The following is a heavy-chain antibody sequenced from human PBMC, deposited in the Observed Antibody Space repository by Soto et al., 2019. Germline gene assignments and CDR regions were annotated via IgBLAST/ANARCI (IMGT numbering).Heavy chain of an antibody. CDR3: TTAAGGMWGADY. CDR1: GVTFSNVW. V-gene: IGHV3-15*01. J-gene: IGHJ4*02. CDR2: VKSKSDGATT. Sequence: GGSLRLSCAASGVTFSNVWMSWVRQAPGKGLEWVGRVKSKSDGATTDYAAPVKGRFTVSRDDSQNTLSLQMDSLKIEDTAVYFCTTAAGGMWGADYWGQGTPVTVSS. D-gene: IGHD1-26*01.